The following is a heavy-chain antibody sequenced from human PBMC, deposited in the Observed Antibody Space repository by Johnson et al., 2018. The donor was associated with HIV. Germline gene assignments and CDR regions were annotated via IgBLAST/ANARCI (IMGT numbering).Heavy chain of an antibody. Sequence: QVQLVESGGGVVQPGRSLRLSCAASGFTFSSYAMHWVRQAPAKGLEWVAVISYDGSDKYFADSVKGRFTISRDSSKNTLYLQMNSLRAEDTAVYYCATLGGTVTTRAIAQPHDAFDFWGQGTKVTVSS. CDR2: ISYDGSDK. V-gene: IGHV3-30*04. CDR3: ATLGGTVTTRAIAQPHDAFDF. CDR1: GFTFSSYA. J-gene: IGHJ3*01. D-gene: IGHD4-17*01.